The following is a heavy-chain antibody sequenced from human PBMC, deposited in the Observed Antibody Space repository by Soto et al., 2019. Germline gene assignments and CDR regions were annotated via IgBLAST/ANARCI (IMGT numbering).Heavy chain of an antibody. D-gene: IGHD1-1*01. J-gene: IGHJ6*02. CDR3: ARGSWNPIYYYYGMDV. CDR2: IWYDGSNK. Sequence: QVQLVESGGGVVQPGRSLRLSCAASGFTFSSYGMHWVRQAPGKGLEWVAVIWYDGSNKYYADSVKGRFTISRDNSKNTLYLQRKRLRAEDTAVYYCARGSWNPIYYYYGMDVWGQGTTVTVSS. CDR1: GFTFSSYG. V-gene: IGHV3-33*01.